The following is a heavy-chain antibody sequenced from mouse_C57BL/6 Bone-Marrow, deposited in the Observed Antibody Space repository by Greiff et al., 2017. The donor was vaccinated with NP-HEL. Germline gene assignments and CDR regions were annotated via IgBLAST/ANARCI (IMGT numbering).Heavy chain of an antibody. J-gene: IGHJ3*01. Sequence: EVQVVESGGGLVQPGGSLSLSCAASGFTFTDYYMSWVRQPPGKALEWLGFIRNKANGYTTEYSASVKGRFTISRDNSQSILYLQMNALRAEDSATYYCARERISGSNYGAWFAYWGQGTLVTVSA. CDR2: IRNKANGYTT. D-gene: IGHD2-5*01. V-gene: IGHV7-3*01. CDR1: GFTFTDYY. CDR3: ARERISGSNYGAWFAY.